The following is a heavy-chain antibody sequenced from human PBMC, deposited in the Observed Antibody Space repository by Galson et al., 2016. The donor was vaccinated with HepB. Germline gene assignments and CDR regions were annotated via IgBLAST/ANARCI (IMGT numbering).Heavy chain of an antibody. CDR2: ISGSGDKT. V-gene: IGHV3-23*01. CDR1: GFSFSTYA. J-gene: IGHJ6*02. Sequence: SLRLSCAASGFSFSTYAMSWVRQAPGKGLEWVSGISGSGDKTFYADSVKGRFTIFRDNSKNTLYLQMNSLRAEDTALYYCAKGVRLAEEHSNYYYAMDVWGQGTLVTVAS. D-gene: IGHD3-16*01. CDR3: AKGVRLAEEHSNYYYAMDV.